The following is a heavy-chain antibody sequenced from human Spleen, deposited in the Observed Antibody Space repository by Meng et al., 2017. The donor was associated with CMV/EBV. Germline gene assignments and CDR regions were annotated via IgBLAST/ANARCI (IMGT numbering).Heavy chain of an antibody. CDR2: IIPTLGIP. Sequence: FSRNAISWVRQTPGEGLEWMGGIIPTLGIPTYAQKFQGRVAITADKSTTTAYMYLSSLRTEDTAVYYCARADQLLNSYYYGMDIWGQGTSVTVSS. D-gene: IGHD2-2*01. V-gene: IGHV1-69*10. CDR1: FSRNA. CDR3: ARADQLLNSYYYGMDI. J-gene: IGHJ6*02.